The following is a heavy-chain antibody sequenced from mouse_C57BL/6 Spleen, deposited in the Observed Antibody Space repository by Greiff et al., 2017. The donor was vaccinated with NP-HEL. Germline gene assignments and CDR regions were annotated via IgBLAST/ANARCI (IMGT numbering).Heavy chain of an antibody. Sequence: EVKLQESGPGLVKPSQSLSLTCSVTGYSITSGYYWNWIRQFPGNKLEWMGYISYDGSNNYNPSLKNRITITRDTSKNQLFLKLNSVTTEDTATYYCAREDDDYPHYYAMDYWGQGTSVTVSS. CDR1: GYSITSGYY. CDR2: ISYDGSN. V-gene: IGHV3-6*01. D-gene: IGHD2-3*01. J-gene: IGHJ4*01. CDR3: AREDDDYPHYYAMDY.